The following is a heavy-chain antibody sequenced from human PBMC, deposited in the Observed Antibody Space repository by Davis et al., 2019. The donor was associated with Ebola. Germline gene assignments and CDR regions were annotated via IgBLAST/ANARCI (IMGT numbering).Heavy chain of an antibody. V-gene: IGHV5-10-1*01. Sequence: GESLKISCKGSGYSFTSYWISWVRQMPGKGLEWMGRIDPSDSYTNYSPSFQGHVTISADKSISTAYLQWSSLKASDTAMYYCAREGEDYYNNWYFDLWGRGTLVTVSS. CDR2: IDPSDSYT. D-gene: IGHD3-22*01. CDR3: AREGEDYYNNWYFDL. J-gene: IGHJ2*01. CDR1: GYSFTSYW.